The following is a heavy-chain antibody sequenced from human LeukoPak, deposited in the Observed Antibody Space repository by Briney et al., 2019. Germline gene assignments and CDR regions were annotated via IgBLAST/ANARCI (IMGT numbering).Heavy chain of an antibody. CDR3: ARPIPYYDFWSGRGEDAFDI. V-gene: IGHV4-28*01. D-gene: IGHD3-3*01. CDR2: IYYSGST. J-gene: IGHJ3*02. CDR1: GYSISSSNW. Sequence: SETLSLTCAVSGYSISSSNWWGWIRQPPGKGLEWIGYIYYSGSTYYNPSLKSRVTMSVDTSKNQFSLKLSSVTAADTAVYYCARPIPYYDFWSGRGEDAFDIWGQGTMVTVSS.